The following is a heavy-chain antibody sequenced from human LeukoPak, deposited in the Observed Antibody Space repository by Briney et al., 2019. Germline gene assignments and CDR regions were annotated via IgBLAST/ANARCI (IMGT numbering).Heavy chain of an antibody. CDR1: GESIRSSNW. CDR2: IYHSGTT. V-gene: IGHV4-4*02. CDR3: SNKVYCSTTSCHPAGY. Sequence: SETLSLTCTVSGESIRSSNWWSWVRQPPGKGLEWIGEIYHSGTTNYNPSLKSRVTISFATSTNQFFLDLSPVTAADTAVYYCSNKVYCSTTSCHPAGYWGLGSLVTVSS. D-gene: IGHD2-2*01. J-gene: IGHJ4*02.